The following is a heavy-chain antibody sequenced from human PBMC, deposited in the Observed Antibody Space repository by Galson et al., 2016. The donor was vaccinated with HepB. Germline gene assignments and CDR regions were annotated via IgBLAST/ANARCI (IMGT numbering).Heavy chain of an antibody. J-gene: IGHJ6*02. CDR3: ARDNTPRLGPRNYYFGLDV. D-gene: IGHD3-16*01. CDR1: GFIFSSYY. CDR2: ISSGTSDM. Sequence: SLRLSCAASGFIFSSYYMSWVRQAPGKGLEWVSSISSGTSDMYYADSVKGRFTITRNNTKNSVYLEMSSLRAEDTAGYYCARDNTPRLGPRNYYFGLDVWGQGTTVTVSS. V-gene: IGHV3-21*01.